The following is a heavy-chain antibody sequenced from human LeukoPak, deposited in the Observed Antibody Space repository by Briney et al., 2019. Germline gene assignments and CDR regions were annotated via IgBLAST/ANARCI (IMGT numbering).Heavy chain of an antibody. V-gene: IGHV4-39*02. J-gene: IGHJ4*02. D-gene: IGHD3-16*02. CDR3: ARESYYDYVWGSYRFDY. CDR1: GGSISSSSYY. Sequence: SETLSLTCTVSGGSISSSSYYWGWIRQPPGKGLEWIGSIYYSGSTYYNPSLKSRVTISVDTSKNQLSLKLSSVTAADTAVYYCARESYYDYVWGSYRFDYWGQGTLVTVSS. CDR2: IYYSGST.